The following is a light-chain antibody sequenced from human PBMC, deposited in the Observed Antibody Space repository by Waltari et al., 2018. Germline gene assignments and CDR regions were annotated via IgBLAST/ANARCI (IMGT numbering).Light chain of an antibody. J-gene: IGKJ1*01. Sequence: EIVLTQSPGTASLSPGERVTLSCRASQSVCSSSLAWYQQKPGQAPRLVIYRASRRATDIPDRFSGSGSGTDFSLTISRLEPEDFAVYYCQQHGTLPATFGQGTKVEIK. CDR2: RAS. CDR1: QSVCSSS. CDR3: QQHGTLPAT. V-gene: IGKV3-20*01.